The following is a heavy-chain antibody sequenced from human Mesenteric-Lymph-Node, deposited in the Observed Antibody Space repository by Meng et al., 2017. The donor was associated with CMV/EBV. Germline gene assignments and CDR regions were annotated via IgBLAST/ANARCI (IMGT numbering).Heavy chain of an antibody. J-gene: IGHJ4*02. D-gene: IGHD4-11*01. V-gene: IGHV3-7*01. CDR3: AKFDYNLYYFDY. CDR2: IKQDGSEK. Sequence: GESLKISCAASGFTFSSYWMSWVRQAPGKGLEWVANIKQDGSEKYYVDSVKGRFAISRDNSKNTLYLQMSSLSAEDTAAYYCAKFDYNLYYFDYWGQGTLVTVSS. CDR1: GFTFSSYW.